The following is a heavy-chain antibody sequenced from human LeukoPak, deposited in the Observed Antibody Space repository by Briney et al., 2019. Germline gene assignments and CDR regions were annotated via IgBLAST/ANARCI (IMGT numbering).Heavy chain of an antibody. V-gene: IGHV4-39*01. CDR1: SDSIYSSNYY. CDR2: IYYSGST. CDR3: ARAAYCGGDCYLFDY. D-gene: IGHD2-21*02. Sequence: SETLSLTCTVSSDSIYSSNYYWGGIRQPPGKGLEWIGSIYYSGSTYYNSSLKSRVTISVDTSKNQFSLKLSSLTAADTAVYYCARAAYCGGDCYLFDYWGQGTLVTVFS. J-gene: IGHJ4*02.